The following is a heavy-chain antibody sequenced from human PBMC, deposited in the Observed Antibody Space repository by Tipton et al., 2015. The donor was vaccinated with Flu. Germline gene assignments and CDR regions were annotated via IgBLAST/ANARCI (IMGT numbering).Heavy chain of an antibody. V-gene: IGHV3-33*01. CDR3: ARGRGRLQLRAPFDY. J-gene: IGHJ4*02. D-gene: IGHD5-24*01. CDR2: IWYDGSNK. Sequence: CAASGFTFSSYGMHWVRQAPGKGLEWVAVIWYDGSNKYYADSVKGRFTISRDNSKNTLYLQMNSLRAEDTAVYYCARGRGRLQLRAPFDYWGQGTLVTVSS. CDR1: GFTFSSYG.